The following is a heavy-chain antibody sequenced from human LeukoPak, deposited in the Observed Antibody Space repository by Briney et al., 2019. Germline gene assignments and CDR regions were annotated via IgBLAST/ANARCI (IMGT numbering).Heavy chain of an antibody. J-gene: IGHJ2*01. D-gene: IGHD3-10*02. CDR1: GGSISSCY. CDR2: IYYSGST. CDR3: ARRALSVSTVRGVNWYFDL. V-gene: IGHV4-59*01. Sequence: SETLSLTCTVSGGSISSCYWSWIRQPPGKGLEWIGYIYYSGSTYYSPSLKSRVTMSVDTSKNRFSLNLNSVTAADTAVYFCARRALSVSTVRGVNWYFDLWGRGTLVTVSS.